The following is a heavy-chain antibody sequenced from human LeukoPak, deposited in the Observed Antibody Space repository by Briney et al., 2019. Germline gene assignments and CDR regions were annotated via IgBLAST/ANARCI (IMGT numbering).Heavy chain of an antibody. V-gene: IGHV4-59*01. CDR1: GGPISSYY. CDR2: IYYSGST. Sequence: SETLSLTCTVSGGPISSYYWSWIRQPPGKGLEWIGYIYYSGSTNYNPSLKSRVTIPVDTSKNQFSLKLSSVTAADTAVYYCARDQSSWFDPWGQGTLVTVSS. CDR3: ARDQSSWFDP. J-gene: IGHJ5*02.